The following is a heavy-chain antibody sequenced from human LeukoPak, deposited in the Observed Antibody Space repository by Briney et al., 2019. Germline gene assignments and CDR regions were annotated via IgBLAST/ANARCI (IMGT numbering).Heavy chain of an antibody. J-gene: IGHJ4*02. CDR2: IDPHGGTT. D-gene: IGHD2/OR15-2a*01. Sequence: ASVKVSSKASGYTFSIYSVHWVRQAAGQGLEWVGTIDPHGGTTSFAQKFQGRVTLTRDMSTNTVSMELRSLRYEDTAVYFCAREGATREYTGNTWRYFFDFWGQGTLVTVSS. CDR1: GYTFSIYS. V-gene: IGHV1-46*01. CDR3: AREGATREYTGNTWRYFFDF.